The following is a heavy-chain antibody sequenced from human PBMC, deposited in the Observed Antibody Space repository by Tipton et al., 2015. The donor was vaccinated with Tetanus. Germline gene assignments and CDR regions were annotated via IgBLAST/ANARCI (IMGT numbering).Heavy chain of an antibody. D-gene: IGHD3-16*01. CDR2: ISISGEST. CDR1: GFTFSDHY. Sequence: SLRLSCVASGFTFSDHYMSWIRQAPGKGLEWVSAISISGESTYYADSVKGRFTISRDNSKDTLYLQMHSLRVEDTAVYYCAKEIRPNDSWGQGTLVTVSS. CDR3: AKEIRPNDS. J-gene: IGHJ4*02. V-gene: IGHV3-23*01.